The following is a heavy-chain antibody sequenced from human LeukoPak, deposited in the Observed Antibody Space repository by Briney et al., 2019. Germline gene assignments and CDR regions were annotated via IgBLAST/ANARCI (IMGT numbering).Heavy chain of an antibody. CDR2: ISAYNGNT. V-gene: IGHV1-18*01. Sequence: GASVKVSFKTSVYTFARYGMRWVRHAPGQGLDWMGWISAYNGNTNYVQKFQDRVTMTTDTSTSTVYMELWSLRSDDTAVYSCARDRNAGAYYHQPLDHWGEGTVVSVSS. CDR1: VYTFARYG. D-gene: IGHD3-3*02. J-gene: IGHJ4*02. CDR3: ARDRNAGAYYHQPLDH.